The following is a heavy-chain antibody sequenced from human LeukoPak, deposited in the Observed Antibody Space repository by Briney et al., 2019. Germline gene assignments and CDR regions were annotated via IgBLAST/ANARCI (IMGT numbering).Heavy chain of an antibody. CDR1: GYTFTSYD. Sequence: ASVKVSCKASGYTFTSYDINWVRQATGQGLEWMGWMNPNSGNTGYAQKFQGRVTMTRNTSISTAYMELSSLISEDTAVYYCLIVLVPAAMGYWGQGTLVTVSS. D-gene: IGHD2-2*01. J-gene: IGHJ4*02. V-gene: IGHV1-8*01. CDR3: LIVLVPAAMGY. CDR2: MNPNSGNT.